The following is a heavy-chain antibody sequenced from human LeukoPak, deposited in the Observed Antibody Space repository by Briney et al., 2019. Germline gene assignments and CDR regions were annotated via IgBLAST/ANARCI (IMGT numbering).Heavy chain of an antibody. CDR1: GFTFSNHG. J-gene: IGHJ4*02. Sequence: GGSLRLSCAASGFTFSNHGMSWVRQAPGKGLEWVSSIGGGGGTTHYADSVKGRFTISRDNAKNSLYLQMNSLRDEDTAVYYCARDSRSGSDYWGQGTLVTVSS. CDR3: ARDSRSGSDY. D-gene: IGHD3-10*01. CDR2: IGGGGGTT. V-gene: IGHV3-48*02.